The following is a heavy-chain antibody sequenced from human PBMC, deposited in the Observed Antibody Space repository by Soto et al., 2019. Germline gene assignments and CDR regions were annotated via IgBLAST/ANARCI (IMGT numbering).Heavy chain of an antibody. D-gene: IGHD4-17*01. CDR1: GDSIIRSNYY. J-gene: IGHJ3*02. CDR3: ISRTVTTFNAFDI. Sequence: QLQLQESGPGLVKPSETLSLTCTVSGDSIIRSNYYWGWVRQPPGKGLEWIGRIYYSENTYYNPSLKSRVTISLDTSKNQFSLRLSSVTAADTAVYYCISRTVTTFNAFDIWGQGTMVTVSS. V-gene: IGHV4-39*01. CDR2: IYYSENT.